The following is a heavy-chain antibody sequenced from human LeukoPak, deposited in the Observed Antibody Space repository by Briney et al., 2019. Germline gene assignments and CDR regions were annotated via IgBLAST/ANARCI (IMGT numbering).Heavy chain of an antibody. CDR1: GGSISSYY. J-gene: IGHJ5*02. D-gene: IGHD2-15*01. Sequence: SETLSLTCTVSGGSISSYYWSWIRQPPGKGLEWIGYIYYSGSTNYNPSLKSRVTISVDTSKNQFSLNLSSVTAADTAVYYCARDIVVADNNWFDPWGQGILVTVSS. V-gene: IGHV4-59*12. CDR3: ARDIVVADNNWFDP. CDR2: IYYSGST.